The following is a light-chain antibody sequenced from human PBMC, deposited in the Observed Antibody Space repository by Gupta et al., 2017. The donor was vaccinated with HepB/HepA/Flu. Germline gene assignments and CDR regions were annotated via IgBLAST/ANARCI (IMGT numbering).Light chain of an antibody. CDR3: QQENCCPIT. V-gene: IGKV3-15*01. J-gene: IGKJ5*01. CDR1: QSITSK. Sequence: EIATTQSPATLSVSQGERATLSCRASQSITSKLGWYQQKPGQAPSLLIYGASARGTGFPARFSGSGSGTEFTLTISSPQSEDFAVYHCQQENCCPITFGQGTQLEIK. CDR2: GAS.